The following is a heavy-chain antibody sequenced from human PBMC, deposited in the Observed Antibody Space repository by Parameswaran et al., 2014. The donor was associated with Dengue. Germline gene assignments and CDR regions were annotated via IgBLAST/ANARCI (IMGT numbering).Heavy chain of an antibody. V-gene: IGHV5-10-1*01. D-gene: IGHD4-17*01. CDR2: IDPSDSHT. J-gene: IGHJ5*02. CDR3: ARHRFGDYPGWSWFDP. Sequence: VRQMPGKGLEWMGRIDPSDSHTIYTPSFQGHVTISADKSFSTAYLQWSSLKASDTAMYYCARHRFGDYPGWSWFDPWGQGTLVTVSS.